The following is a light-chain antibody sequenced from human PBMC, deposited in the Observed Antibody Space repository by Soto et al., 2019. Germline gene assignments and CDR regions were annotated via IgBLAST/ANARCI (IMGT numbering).Light chain of an antibody. CDR2: DAS. J-gene: IGKJ4*01. V-gene: IGKV3-11*01. CDR1: QSVSSY. Sequence: EIVLTQSPATLSLSPGERATLSCRASQSVSSYLAWYQQKPGQAPRLLIHDASNRATGIPARFSGSGSGTDFTLTISSLEPEDFAVYYCQQRSNWPFLTFGGGTKVEIK. CDR3: QQRSNWPFLT.